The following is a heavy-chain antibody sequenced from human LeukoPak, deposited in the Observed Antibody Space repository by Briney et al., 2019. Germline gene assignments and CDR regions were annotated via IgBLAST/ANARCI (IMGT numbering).Heavy chain of an antibody. CDR1: GFTFTSYA. D-gene: IGHD4-11*01. CDR2: ISHNGGKT. J-gene: IGHJ4*02. CDR3: ARGASTVPFDY. V-gene: IGHV3-23*01. Sequence: GGSLRLSCAASGFTFTSYATSWVRQAPGKGLEWVSSISHNGGKTYCADSVKGRFTISRDNSKNTLYLQMNRLRAEDTAVYSCARGASTVPFDYWGQGSLVTVSS.